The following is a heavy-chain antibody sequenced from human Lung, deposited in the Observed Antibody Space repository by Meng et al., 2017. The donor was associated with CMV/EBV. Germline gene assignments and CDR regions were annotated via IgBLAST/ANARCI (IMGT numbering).Heavy chain of an antibody. CDR2: ISCYNGDT. CDR1: RYTFTHHV. V-gene: IGHV1-18*01. Sequence: VQLVHSGAEVKKPGASVRVSCKASRYTFTHHVISWIRQAPGQGLEWMGWISCYNGDTNYAQKLQGRVTMTTDTSTNTAYMDLRGLRSDDTAVYYCARDPSNTSGRYAYFDYWGQGTLVTVSS. J-gene: IGHJ4*02. CDR3: ARDPSNTSGRYAYFDY. D-gene: IGHD6-19*01.